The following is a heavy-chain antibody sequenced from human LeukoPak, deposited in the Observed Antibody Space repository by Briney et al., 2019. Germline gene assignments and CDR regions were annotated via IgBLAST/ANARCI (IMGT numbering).Heavy chain of an antibody. V-gene: IGHV3-23*01. D-gene: IGHD2-15*01. CDR2: ISGSGGST. CDR3: AKFDPYGPA. J-gene: IGHJ4*02. Sequence: PGGSVRLSCAASGFTFSTYTMIWVRQAPGKGLEWVSAISGSGGSTYYADSVKGRFTISRDNSKNTLYLQMNSLRAEDTAVYYCAKFDPYGPAWGQGTLVTVSS. CDR1: GFTFSTYT.